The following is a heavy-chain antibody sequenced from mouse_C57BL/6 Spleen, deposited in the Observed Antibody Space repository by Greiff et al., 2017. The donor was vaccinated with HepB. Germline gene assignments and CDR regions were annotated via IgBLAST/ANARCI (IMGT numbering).Heavy chain of an antibody. CDR3: ARGTVVDYYAMDY. CDR1: GYTFTSYW. D-gene: IGHD1-1*01. Sequence: VKLQQPGAELVMPGASVKLSCKASGYTFTSYWMHWVKQRPGQGLEWIGEIDPSDSYTNYNQKFKGKSTLTVDKSSSTAYMQLSSLTSEDSAVYYCARGTVVDYYAMDYWGQGTSVTVSS. J-gene: IGHJ4*01. V-gene: IGHV1-69*01. CDR2: IDPSDSYT.